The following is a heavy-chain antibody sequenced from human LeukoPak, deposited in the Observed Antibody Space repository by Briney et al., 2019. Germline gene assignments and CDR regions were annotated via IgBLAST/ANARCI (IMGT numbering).Heavy chain of an antibody. CDR1: GGSISSYY. CDR3: GGAAYSSGWYETYYYYYMDV. CDR2: IYYSGST. D-gene: IGHD6-19*01. Sequence: SETLSLTCTVSGGSISSYYWSWIRQPPGKGLEWIGYIYYSGSTNYNPSLKSRVTISVDRSKNQFSLKLSSVTAADTAVYYCGGAAYSSGWYETYYYYYMDVWGKGITVTVSS. J-gene: IGHJ6*03. V-gene: IGHV4-59*01.